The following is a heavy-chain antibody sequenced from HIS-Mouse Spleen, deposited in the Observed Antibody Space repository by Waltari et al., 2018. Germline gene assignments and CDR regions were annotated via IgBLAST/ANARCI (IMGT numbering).Heavy chain of an antibody. V-gene: IGHV4-34*01. D-gene: IGHD1-26*01. Sequence: QVQLQQWGAGLLKPSETLSLTCAVYVGSFSGYYWRWIRRPPGKGLGWIGEITHSGSTNYNPSLKSRVTISVDTSKNQFSLKLSSVTAADTAVYYCARGALRGSYYWGEYFQHWGRGTLVTVSS. CDR2: ITHSGST. J-gene: IGHJ1*01. CDR3: ARGALRGSYYWGEYFQH. CDR1: VGSFSGYY.